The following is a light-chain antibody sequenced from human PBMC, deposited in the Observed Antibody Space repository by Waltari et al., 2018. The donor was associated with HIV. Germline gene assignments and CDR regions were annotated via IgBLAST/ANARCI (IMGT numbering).Light chain of an antibody. J-gene: IGLJ3*02. V-gene: IGLV2-14*03. CDR3: CSQATSGSLM. Sequence: QSALTQPASVSGSPGQSITIPCSGPTSDIDAYYSFSWYQQHPGKAPKLIIFEVTYRPSGVSSRFSGSRSGTTASLTISGLQPEDEADYFCCSQATSGSLMFGGGTRLTVL. CDR1: TSDIDAYYS. CDR2: EVT.